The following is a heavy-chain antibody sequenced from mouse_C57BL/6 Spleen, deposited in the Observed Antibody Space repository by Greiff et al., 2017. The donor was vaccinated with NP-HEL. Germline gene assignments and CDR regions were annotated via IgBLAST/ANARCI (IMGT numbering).Heavy chain of an antibody. V-gene: IGHV3-6*01. CDR2: ISYDGSN. D-gene: IGHD2-3*01. CDR3: AREDGYYPYYFDY. CDR1: GYSITSGYY. J-gene: IGHJ2*01. Sequence: DVKLVESGPGLVKPSQSLSLTCSVTGYSITSGYYWNWIRQFPGNKLEWMGYISYDGSNNYNPSLKNRISITRDTSKNQFFLKLNSVTTEDTATYYCAREDGYYPYYFDYWGQGTTLTVSS.